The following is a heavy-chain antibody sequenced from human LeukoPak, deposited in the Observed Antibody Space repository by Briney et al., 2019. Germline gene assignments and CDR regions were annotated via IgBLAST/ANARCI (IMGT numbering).Heavy chain of an antibody. CDR1: GFTFSSYS. CDR3: AKDRDYYGSGSDY. CDR2: ISSSSSYI. Sequence: PGGSLRLSCAASGFTFSSYSMNWVRQAPGKGLEWVSSISSSSSYIYYADSVKGRFTISRDNSKNTLFLQMNSLRAEDTAIYYCAKDRDYYGSGSDYWGQGTLVTVSS. D-gene: IGHD3-10*01. V-gene: IGHV3-21*01. J-gene: IGHJ4*02.